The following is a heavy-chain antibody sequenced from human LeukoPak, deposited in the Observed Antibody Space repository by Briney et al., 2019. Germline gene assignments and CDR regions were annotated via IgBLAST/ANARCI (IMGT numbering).Heavy chain of an antibody. CDR3: ARGLNDSWTGENY. V-gene: IGHV4-39*07. D-gene: IGHD3-3*01. CDR2: INHSGST. J-gene: IGHJ4*02. CDR1: GGSISSSSYY. Sequence: PSETLSLTCTVSGGSISSSSYYWSWIRQPPGKGLEWIGEINHSGSTNYNPSLKSRVTISLDTSKSQFSLKVRYVTAADTAVYYCARGLNDSWTGENYWGQGTLATVSS.